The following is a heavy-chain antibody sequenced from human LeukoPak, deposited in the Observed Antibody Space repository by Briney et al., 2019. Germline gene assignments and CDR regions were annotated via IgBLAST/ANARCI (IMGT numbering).Heavy chain of an antibody. J-gene: IGHJ4*02. CDR1: GGSFSGYY. Sequence: KPSETLSLTCGVYGGSFSGYYWSWIRQPPGKGLEWIGEINHSGSTNYNASLKSRVTISVDTSKNQFSLKVSSVTAADTAVYYCASVTMSRSNWGQGTLVTVSS. V-gene: IGHV4-34*01. D-gene: IGHD3-10*02. CDR3: ASVTMSRSN. CDR2: INHSGST.